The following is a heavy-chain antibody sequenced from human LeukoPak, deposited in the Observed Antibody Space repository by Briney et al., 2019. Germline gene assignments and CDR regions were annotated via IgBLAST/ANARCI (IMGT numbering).Heavy chain of an antibody. CDR2: IYSSGST. D-gene: IGHD4-11*01. Sequence: SETLSLTCTVSGGSISSYYWSWIRQPAGKGLEWIGRIYSSGSTGYNPSLKSRVTMSVDTSKNHFSLKMRYVTDADTAVYYCARSVTHNWFDPWGQGTLVTVSS. V-gene: IGHV4-4*07. CDR1: GGSISSYY. CDR3: ARSVTHNWFDP. J-gene: IGHJ5*02.